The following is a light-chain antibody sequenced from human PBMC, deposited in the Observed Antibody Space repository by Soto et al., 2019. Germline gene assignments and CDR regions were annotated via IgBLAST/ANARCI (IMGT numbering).Light chain of an antibody. CDR1: RSVKTC. CDR3: QQRSNWPPIT. J-gene: IGKJ5*01. V-gene: IGKV3-11*01. Sequence: EIVLTQSPATLSLSPGERATLSCRASRSVKTCLVWDQQRPGQAPRLLIHDASHRAAGIPARFSGSGFGTEFTIPPSSLGPADAAGYYCQQRSNWPPITFGQAKRLEI. CDR2: DAS.